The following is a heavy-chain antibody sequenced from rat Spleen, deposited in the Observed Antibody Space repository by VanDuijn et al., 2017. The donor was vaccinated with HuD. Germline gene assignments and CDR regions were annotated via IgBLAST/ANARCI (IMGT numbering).Heavy chain of an antibody. CDR3: ARVAAPITGGFDY. V-gene: IGHV4-2*01. Sequence: EVKLVESGGGLVQPGRSLKLSCAASGFNFKDHWMGWVRQGPGKGLEWIGEINKDSRTMKYSPSVKGKFTISRDNTQDTLYLQMSKLGSEDTAIYSCARVAAPITGGFDYWGQGVMVTVSS. CDR2: INKDSRTM. CDR1: GFNFKDHW. J-gene: IGHJ2*01. D-gene: IGHD3-1*01.